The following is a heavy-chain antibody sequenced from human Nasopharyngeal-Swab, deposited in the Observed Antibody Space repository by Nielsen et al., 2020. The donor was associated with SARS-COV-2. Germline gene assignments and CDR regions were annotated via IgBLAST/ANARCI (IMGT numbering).Heavy chain of an antibody. Sequence: GGSLRLSCSASGFTFGRYGMHWVRQAPGKGLEWVSVIWNDGSKKDYVDSVKGRFTISSDDSKNIVYLQMNSLRGEDTAIYYCARDQNGWFHPWGQDTLVTVSS. J-gene: IGHJ5*02. CDR1: GFTFGRYG. CDR3: ARDQNGWFHP. D-gene: IGHD2-8*01. V-gene: IGHV3-33*01. CDR2: IWNDGSKK.